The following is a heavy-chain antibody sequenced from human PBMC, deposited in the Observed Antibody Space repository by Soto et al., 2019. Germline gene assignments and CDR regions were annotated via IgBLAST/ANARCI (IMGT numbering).Heavy chain of an antibody. CDR1: GFNFRYYA. Sequence: GGSLRLSCAASGFNFRYYAMTWVRQAPGKGLEWVSSINDNGDSTHYADSVKGRFTISRDNSRNTLYLQMNSLTAEDTAVYFCAKASNSSPWFDSWLESWGQGTLVTVS. V-gene: IGHV3-23*01. J-gene: IGHJ5*01. D-gene: IGHD6-6*01. CDR2: INDNGDST. CDR3: AKASNSSPWFDSWLES.